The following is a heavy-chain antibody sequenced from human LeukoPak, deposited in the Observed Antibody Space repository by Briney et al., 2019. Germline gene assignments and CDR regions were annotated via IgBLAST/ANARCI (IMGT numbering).Heavy chain of an antibody. D-gene: IGHD6-13*01. CDR2: IYNDGSP. J-gene: IGHJ4*02. CDR1: GFTVSSIY. V-gene: IGHV3-66*01. Sequence: PGGSLRLSCTASGFTVSSIYMSWVRQAPGKGLEWVSVIYNDGSPYYADSVRDRFTISRDNSKNTVDLQLNRLRAEGTAVYFCARGLLAAGTFDSWGQGTLVTVSS. CDR3: ARGLLAAGTFDS.